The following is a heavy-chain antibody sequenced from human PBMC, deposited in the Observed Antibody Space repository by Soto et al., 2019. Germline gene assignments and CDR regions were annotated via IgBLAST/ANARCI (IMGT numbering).Heavy chain of an antibody. Sequence: AESLRLSCAASGFTFSSYGMHWVRQAPGKGLEWVAVISSDGSDKYYADSVKGRFTISRDNSKNTLYVQLNRMRAEDTALYYCARDRLYGAGLIDVWGQGTMVTVYS. CDR2: ISSDGSDK. D-gene: IGHD3-10*01. CDR1: GFTFSSYG. V-gene: IGHV3-30-3*01. J-gene: IGHJ6*02. CDR3: ARDRLYGAGLIDV.